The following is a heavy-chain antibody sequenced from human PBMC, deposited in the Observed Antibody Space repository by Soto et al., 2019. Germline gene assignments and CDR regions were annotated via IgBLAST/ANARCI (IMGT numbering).Heavy chain of an antibody. Sequence: GGSLRLSCAASGFTFSSYAMSWVRQAPGKGLEWVSAISGSGGSTYYADSVKGRFTISRDNSKNTLYLQMNSLRAEDTAVYYCAKMDIVLVPAGLLGYYYGMDVWGQGTTVTVSS. CDR1: GFTFSSYA. J-gene: IGHJ6*02. CDR2: ISGSGGST. CDR3: AKMDIVLVPAGLLGYYYGMDV. V-gene: IGHV3-23*01. D-gene: IGHD2-2*03.